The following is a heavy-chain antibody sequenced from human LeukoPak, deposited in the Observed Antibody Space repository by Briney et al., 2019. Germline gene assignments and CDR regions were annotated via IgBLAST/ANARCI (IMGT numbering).Heavy chain of an antibody. D-gene: IGHD2-2*01. CDR2: ISDSGVDT. V-gene: IGHV3-23*01. CDR1: GFTFSDYA. CDR3: ANGNSNSPKDY. Sequence: GGSLRLSCAASGFTFSDYAMSWLRQAPGRGLEWVSAISDSGVDTYYADSVKGRFTMSRDNSKSTLYLQMNRLRAEDTAVYYCANGNSNSPKDYWGHGTLVNVSS. J-gene: IGHJ4*01.